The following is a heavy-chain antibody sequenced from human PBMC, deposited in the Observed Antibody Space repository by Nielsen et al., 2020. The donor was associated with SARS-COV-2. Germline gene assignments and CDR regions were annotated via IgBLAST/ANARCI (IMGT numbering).Heavy chain of an antibody. CDR3: ARHTRSSSSFYYYYYMDV. Sequence: GESLKISCKGSGYSFPTYWIGWVRQMPGKGLEWMGIIYPGDSDTRYSPSFQGQVTISADKSISTAYLQWSSLKASDTAKYYCARHTRSSSSFYYYYYMDVWGEGTTVTVSS. D-gene: IGHD6-6*01. J-gene: IGHJ6*03. CDR2: IYPGDSDT. V-gene: IGHV5-51*01. CDR1: GYSFPTYW.